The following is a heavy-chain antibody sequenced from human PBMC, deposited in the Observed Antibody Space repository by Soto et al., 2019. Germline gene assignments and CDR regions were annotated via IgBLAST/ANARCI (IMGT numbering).Heavy chain of an antibody. J-gene: IGHJ6*03. CDR1: GFTFSDYY. V-gene: IGHV3-11*01. Sequence: GGSLRLSCAASGFTFSDYYMSWIRQAPGKGLEWVSYISSSGSTIYYADSVKGRFTISRDNAKNSLYLQMNSLRAEDTAVYYCARQAQGSFSSSWEYYYYYYMDVWGKGTTVTVSS. CDR2: ISSSGSTI. D-gene: IGHD6-13*01. CDR3: ARQAQGSFSSSWEYYYYYYMDV.